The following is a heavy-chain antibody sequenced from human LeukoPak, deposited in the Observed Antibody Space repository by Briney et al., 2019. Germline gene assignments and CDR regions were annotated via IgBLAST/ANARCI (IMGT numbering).Heavy chain of an antibody. D-gene: IGHD6-19*01. CDR1: GDSITYFY. J-gene: IGHJ4*02. Sequence: SETLSLTCSVSGDSITYFYWSWIRQAAGKGLEWIGRFSSSGSTDYNASLKSRVTMSADTSKNQLSLKVISVTAADTAVYYCARVGESSSGWYSFDYWGQGTLVTVSS. CDR3: ARVGESSSGWYSFDY. V-gene: IGHV4-4*07. CDR2: FSSSGST.